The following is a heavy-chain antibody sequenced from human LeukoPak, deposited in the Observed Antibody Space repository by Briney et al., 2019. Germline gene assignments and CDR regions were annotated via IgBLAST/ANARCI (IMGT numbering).Heavy chain of an antibody. J-gene: IGHJ4*02. V-gene: IGHV3-21*01. CDR3: ARGQLYYDISGFVY. CDR2: ISGSSSYI. CDR1: GFTFSSYS. D-gene: IGHD3-22*01. Sequence: GGSLRLSCAASGFTFSSYSMNWVRQAPGKGLEWVSSISGSSSYIYYVDSVKGRFTISRDNAKNSLYLQMTSLRAEDTAVYYCARGQLYYDISGFVYWGQGALVTVSS.